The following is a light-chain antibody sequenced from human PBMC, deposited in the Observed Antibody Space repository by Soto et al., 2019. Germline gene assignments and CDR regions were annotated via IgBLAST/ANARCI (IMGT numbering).Light chain of an antibody. CDR1: QSLVHSDGNTY. Sequence: IVVTQTPLSSPVTLGQPAAISCRSGQSLVHSDGNTYLSWLQQRPGQAPRLLLYKISNRVSGVPDRFRGSGAGTDFTLTISRVEVEDVGVYYCLQATQFPWTFGQGTKVEI. V-gene: IGKV2-24*01. CDR2: KIS. CDR3: LQATQFPWT. J-gene: IGKJ1*01.